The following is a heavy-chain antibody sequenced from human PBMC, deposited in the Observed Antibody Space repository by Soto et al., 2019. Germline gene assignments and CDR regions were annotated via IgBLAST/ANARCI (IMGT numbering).Heavy chain of an antibody. J-gene: IGHJ6*02. V-gene: IGHV3-33*08. CDR3: ARDGDIEGGPPPKNYAMDV. D-gene: IGHD5-12*01. Sequence: QVRLVESGGGVVQPGRSLRLSCGASGFTFRNFGFHWVRQAPGKGLEWVALVWYDGTNKYYAESLKGRVSISRDNSKNTLYLEMKSLRAEDTAVYYCARDGDIEGGPPPKNYAMDVWGQGTTVTVSS. CDR2: VWYDGTNK. CDR1: GFTFRNFG.